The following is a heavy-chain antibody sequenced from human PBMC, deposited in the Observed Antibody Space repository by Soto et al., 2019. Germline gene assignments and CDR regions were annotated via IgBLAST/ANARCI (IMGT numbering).Heavy chain of an antibody. V-gene: IGHV4-31*03. CDR3: ARGVLANWGPENWFDP. Sequence: SETLSLTCSVSGASISRGAYYWSWIRQHPGKGLEWIGNIYYSGSAYYNPSLKSRVTISVDTSQNQFSLKLSSVTAADTAVYYCARGVLANWGPENWFDPWGQGTLVTVSS. D-gene: IGHD7-27*01. CDR1: GASISRGAYY. CDR2: IYYSGSA. J-gene: IGHJ5*02.